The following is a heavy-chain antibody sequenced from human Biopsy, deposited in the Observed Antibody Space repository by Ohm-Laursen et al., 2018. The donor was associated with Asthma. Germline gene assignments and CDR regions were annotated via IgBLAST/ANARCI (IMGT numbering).Heavy chain of an antibody. J-gene: IGHJ4*02. CDR1: GFTFTSYW. V-gene: IGHV5-51*01. CDR2: IYPGDSDT. D-gene: IGHD4-11*01. Sequence: ESLKISCKTSGFTFTSYWIAWVRQMPGKGLEWVGIIYPGDSDTRYSPSFQGQVTILADKSIITAYLQWSSLKASDTAMHYCARHYSPTTVTTLNDYWGQGTLVTVSS. CDR3: ARHYSPTTVTTLNDY.